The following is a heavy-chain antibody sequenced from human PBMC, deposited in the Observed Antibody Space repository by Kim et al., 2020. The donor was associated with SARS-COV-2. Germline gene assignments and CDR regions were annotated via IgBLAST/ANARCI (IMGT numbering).Heavy chain of an antibody. Sequence: YSPSFQGQVTISADKSISTAYLQWSSLKASDTAMYYCARPVFHLSGMDVWGQGTTVTVSS. J-gene: IGHJ6*02. V-gene: IGHV5-51*01. CDR3: ARPVFHLSGMDV.